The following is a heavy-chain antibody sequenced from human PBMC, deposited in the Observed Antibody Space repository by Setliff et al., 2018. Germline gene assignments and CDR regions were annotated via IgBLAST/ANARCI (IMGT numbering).Heavy chain of an antibody. J-gene: IGHJ6*02. CDR3: ARDSRGLVPAAIEGSYYYYGMDV. Sequence: SVKVSCKASGYTFTNYGISWVRQAPGQGLEWMGWIIPIFGTANYAQKFQGRVTITADESTSTAYMELSSLRSEDTAVYYCARDSRGLVPAAIEGSYYYYGMDVWGQGTTVTVSS. CDR2: IIPIFGTA. V-gene: IGHV1-69*13. D-gene: IGHD2-2*02. CDR1: GYTFTNYG.